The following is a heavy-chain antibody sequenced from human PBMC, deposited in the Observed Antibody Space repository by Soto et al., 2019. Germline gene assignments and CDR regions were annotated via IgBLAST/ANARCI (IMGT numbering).Heavy chain of an antibody. CDR3: GSIFPCNWFDP. Sequence: QVQLVQSGAEVKKPGSSVKVSCKASGGTFSSYAISWVRQAPGQGLEWMGGIIPIFGTANYAQKFQDRVAITANQSSSTPNMDLSSLRSEDTAMYYCGSIFPCNWFDPWGQGTLVTVSS. J-gene: IGHJ5*02. V-gene: IGHV1-69*01. CDR2: IIPIFGTA. D-gene: IGHD4-4*01. CDR1: GGTFSSYA.